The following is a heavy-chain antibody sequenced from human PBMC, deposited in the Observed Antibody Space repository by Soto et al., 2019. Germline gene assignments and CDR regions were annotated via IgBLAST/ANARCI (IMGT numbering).Heavy chain of an antibody. CDR1: GYSFSAYW. V-gene: IGHV5-51*01. J-gene: IGHJ5*02. CDR2: IYPGDSDT. CDR3: ARQPGGSGGDLGWIVP. Sequence: GESLKISCKGSGYSFSAYWVGWVRQMPGKGLEWMGIIYPGDSDTRYNPSFQGQVTFSADKSISTVYLQWRSLKASDTAMYYCARQPGGSGGDLGWIVPWGPGTLVTVS. D-gene: IGHD3-10*01.